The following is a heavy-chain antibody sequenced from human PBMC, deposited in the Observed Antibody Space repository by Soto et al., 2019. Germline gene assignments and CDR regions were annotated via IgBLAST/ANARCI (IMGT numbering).Heavy chain of an antibody. CDR3: ARVSGIVVVPTAKDPHYSYMDV. D-gene: IGHD2-2*01. J-gene: IGHJ6*03. V-gene: IGHV4-31*03. CDR2: IYYTGST. CDR1: GGSISGGPYY. Sequence: QVQLQESGPGLVKPSQTLSLTCTVSGGSISGGPYYWTWIRQHPGSGLEWIGYIYYTGSTYYNPSLKSRVIMSLDTSNNQLSLKLSSVTAADTAVYFCARVSGIVVVPTAKDPHYSYMDVWGKGTTVTVSS.